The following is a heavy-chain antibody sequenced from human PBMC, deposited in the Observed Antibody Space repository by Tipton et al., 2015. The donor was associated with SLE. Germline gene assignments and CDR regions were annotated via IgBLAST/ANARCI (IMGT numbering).Heavy chain of an antibody. J-gene: IGHJ5*02. CDR2: IYYSGST. CDR1: VVSISSYY. D-gene: IGHD4-23*01. Sequence: LRLSCTVSVVSISSYYWSWIRQPPGKGLEWIGYIYYSGSTNYNPSLKSRVTISVDTSKNQFSLKLSSVTAADTAVYYCARDLNYGGTNGNWFDPWGQGTLVTVSS. CDR3: ARDLNYGGTNGNWFDP. V-gene: IGHV4-59*01.